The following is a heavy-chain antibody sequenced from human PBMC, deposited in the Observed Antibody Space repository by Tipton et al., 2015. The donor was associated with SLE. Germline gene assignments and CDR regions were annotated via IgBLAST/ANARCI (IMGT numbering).Heavy chain of an antibody. CDR3: ASNSGSHWYFDY. V-gene: IGHV4-59*12. D-gene: IGHD1-26*01. J-gene: IGHJ4*02. Sequence: TLSLTCTVSGGSISSYYWSWIRQPPGKGLEWIGYIYYSGSTNYNPSLKSRVTISDDTSKNQFSLKLSSVTAADSAVYYCASNSGSHWYFDYWGQGTLVTVSS. CDR1: GGSISSYY. CDR2: IYYSGST.